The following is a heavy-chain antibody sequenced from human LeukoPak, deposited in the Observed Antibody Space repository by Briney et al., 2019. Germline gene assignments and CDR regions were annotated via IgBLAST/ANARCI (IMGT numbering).Heavy chain of an antibody. Sequence: PGGSLRLSCAASGFTFSSYSINWVRQAPGRGLEWVSSISSSSSYIYYADSVKGRFTISRDNAKNTLYLQMNSLRAEDTAVYYCARPAYDSGPRGGNDAFDIWGQGTMVTVSS. CDR1: GFTFSSYS. CDR2: ISSSSSYI. V-gene: IGHV3-21*01. D-gene: IGHD3-22*01. CDR3: ARPAYDSGPRGGNDAFDI. J-gene: IGHJ3*02.